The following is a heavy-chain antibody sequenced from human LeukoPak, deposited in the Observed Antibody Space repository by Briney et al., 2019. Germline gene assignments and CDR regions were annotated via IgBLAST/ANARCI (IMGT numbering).Heavy chain of an antibody. V-gene: IGHV4-4*07. Sequence: KPSETLSLTCTVSGGSISSYSWSWIRQPAGKGLEWIGRIYTSGSTNYNPSLKSRVTISVDKSKNQFSLRLSSVTAADTAVYYCARKGATMIPWYFDLWGRGTLVTVSS. CDR2: IYTSGST. D-gene: IGHD3-22*01. CDR3: ARKGATMIPWYFDL. J-gene: IGHJ2*01. CDR1: GGSISSYS.